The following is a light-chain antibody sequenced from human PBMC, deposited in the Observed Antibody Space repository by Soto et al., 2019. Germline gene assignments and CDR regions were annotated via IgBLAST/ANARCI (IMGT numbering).Light chain of an antibody. CDR2: GAS. J-gene: IGKJ2*01. CDR1: QSVASN. V-gene: IGKV3-15*01. CDR3: QQYHKWPPQYT. Sequence: EIVMTQSPASLSVSPGDGATLSCRASQSVASNVAWYQQKPGQGPRLLIHGASTRAVGVPARFSCSGSVTDFTLTINSLQSEDFAVYYCQQYHKWPPQYTFVQGTKLQIK.